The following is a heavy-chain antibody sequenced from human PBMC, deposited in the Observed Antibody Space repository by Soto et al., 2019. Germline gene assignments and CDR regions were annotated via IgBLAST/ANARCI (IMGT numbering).Heavy chain of an antibody. V-gene: IGHV3-23*01. D-gene: IGHD3-10*01. CDR3: AKKNLFSSGTKDY. CDR1: GFTFSNYP. Sequence: EVQLLESGGGLVQGGESLRLSCPASGFTFSNYPMSWVRQVPGKGLEWVSSISASGGSTYYADSVRGRFTISRDNSKNPLYLQMKIQKAQDTAVYYCAKKNLFSSGTKDYWGQGTLVTVSS. J-gene: IGHJ4*02. CDR2: ISASGGST.